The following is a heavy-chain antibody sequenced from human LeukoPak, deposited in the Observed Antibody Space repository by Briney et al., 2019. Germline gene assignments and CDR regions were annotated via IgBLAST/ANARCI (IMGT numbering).Heavy chain of an antibody. CDR1: GYTFTSYG. V-gene: IGHV1-18*01. CDR3: ARVLVYYGSGRYYPQPQNYFDY. J-gene: IGHJ4*02. D-gene: IGHD3-10*01. Sequence: ASVKVSCKASGYTFTSYGISWVRQAPGQGLEWMGWISAYNGNTNYAQKLQGRVTMTTDTSTSTAYMELRSLRSDDTAVYYCARVLVYYGSGRYYPQPQNYFDYWGQGTLVTVSS. CDR2: ISAYNGNT.